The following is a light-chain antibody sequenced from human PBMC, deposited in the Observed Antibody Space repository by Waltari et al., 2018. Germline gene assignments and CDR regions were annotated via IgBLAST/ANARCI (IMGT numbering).Light chain of an antibody. V-gene: IGKV2-28*01. CDR2: LGS. CDR3: MQALQTPLT. Sequence: DIVMTQSPLSLPVTPGESASISCRFSHSLLYINGYNYLDWYLQKPVQSPQLLIYLGSTRASGVPDRFSGSGSGTDFTLRISRVEADDVGVYYCMQALQTPLTFGPGTKVDIK. CDR1: HSLLYINGYNY. J-gene: IGKJ3*01.